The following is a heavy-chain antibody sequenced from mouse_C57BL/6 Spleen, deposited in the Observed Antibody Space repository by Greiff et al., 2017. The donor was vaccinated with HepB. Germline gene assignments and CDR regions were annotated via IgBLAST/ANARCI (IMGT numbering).Heavy chain of an antibody. D-gene: IGHD3-3*01. J-gene: IGHJ3*01. V-gene: IGHV1-81*01. CDR1: GYTFTSYG. CDR3: ARGEGSAWFAY. Sequence: QVQLQQSGAELARPGASVKLSCKASGYTFTSYGISWVKQRTGQGLEWIGEIYPRSGNTYYNEKFKGKATLTADKSSSTAYMKLRSLTSEASAVYFCARGEGSAWFAYWGQGTLVTVSA. CDR2: IYPRSGNT.